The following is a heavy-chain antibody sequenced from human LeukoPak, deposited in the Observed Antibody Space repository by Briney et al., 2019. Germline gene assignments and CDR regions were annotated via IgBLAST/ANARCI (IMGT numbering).Heavy chain of an antibody. J-gene: IGHJ5*02. Sequence: GGSLRLSCAASGFTFSSYAMSWVRQAPGKGLEWVSAISGSGGSTYYADSVKGRFTFSRDNSKNTLYLQMNSLRAEDTAIYYCARMIRDYGDSNWFDPWGQGTLVTVSS. CDR1: GFTFSSYA. V-gene: IGHV3-23*01. D-gene: IGHD4-17*01. CDR2: ISGSGGST. CDR3: ARMIRDYGDSNWFDP.